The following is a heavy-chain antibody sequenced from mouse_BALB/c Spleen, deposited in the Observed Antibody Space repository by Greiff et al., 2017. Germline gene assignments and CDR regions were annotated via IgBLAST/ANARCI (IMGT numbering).Heavy chain of an antibody. V-gene: IGHV5-4*02. CDR1: GFTFSDYY. J-gene: IGHJ3*01. CDR2: ISDGGSYT. Sequence: DVKLVESGGGLVKPGGSLKLSCAASGFTFSDYYMYWVRQTPEKRLEWVATISDGGSYTYYPDSVKGRFTISRDNAKNNLYLQMSSLKSEDTAMYYCAREDYYGSSPLFAYWGQGTLVTVSA. D-gene: IGHD1-1*01. CDR3: AREDYYGSSPLFAY.